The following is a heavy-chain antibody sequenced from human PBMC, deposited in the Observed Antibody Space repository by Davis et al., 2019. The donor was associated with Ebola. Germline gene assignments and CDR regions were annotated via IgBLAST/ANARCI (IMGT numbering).Heavy chain of an antibody. D-gene: IGHD6-13*01. CDR3: ARRGTSSWYAGWFDP. CDR1: GGTFSSYT. Sequence: AASVKVSCKASGGTFSSYTISWVRQAPGQGLEWMGRIIPILGIANYAQKFQGRVTITADKSTSTAYMELSSLRSEDTAVYYCARRGTSSWYAGWFDPWGQGTLVTVSS. J-gene: IGHJ5*02. V-gene: IGHV1-69*02. CDR2: IIPILGIA.